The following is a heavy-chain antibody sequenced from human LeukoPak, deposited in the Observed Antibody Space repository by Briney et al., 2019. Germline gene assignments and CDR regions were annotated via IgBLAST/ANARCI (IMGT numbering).Heavy chain of an antibody. CDR2: IYYSGST. J-gene: IGHJ4*02. Sequence: PSETLSLTCTVSGGSISSSSYYWGWIRQPPGKGLEWIGSIYYSGSTYYNPSLKSRVTISVDTSKNQFSLKLSSVTAADTAVYYCARHEGYCSSTSCYKNPQRPFDYWGQGTLVTVSS. CDR3: ARHEGYCSSTSCYKNPQRPFDY. CDR1: GGSISSSSYY. V-gene: IGHV4-39*01. D-gene: IGHD2-2*02.